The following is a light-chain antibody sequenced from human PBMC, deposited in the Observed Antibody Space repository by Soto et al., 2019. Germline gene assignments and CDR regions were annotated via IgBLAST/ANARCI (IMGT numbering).Light chain of an antibody. CDR3: QQYNIWPRT. Sequence: EIVMTQSPATLSVSPGERATLSCRASQSLSRNLAWYQQKPGQAPRLLIYAASTRATGTPARFSGSGSGTDFTLTISSLQSEDFAVYYCQQYNIWPRTFGQGTKVEI. CDR2: AAS. V-gene: IGKV3-15*01. J-gene: IGKJ1*01. CDR1: QSLSRN.